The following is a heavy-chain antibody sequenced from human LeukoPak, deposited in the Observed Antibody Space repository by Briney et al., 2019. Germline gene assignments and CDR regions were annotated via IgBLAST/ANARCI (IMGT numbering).Heavy chain of an antibody. V-gene: IGHV4-4*07. CDR1: GGSISSYY. CDR3: AVEYYYDSSGFDY. D-gene: IGHD3-22*01. CDR2: IYTSGST. Sequence: SETLSFTCTVSGGSISSYYWSWIRQPAGKGLEWIGRIYTSGSTYYNPSLKSRVTMSVDTSKNQFSLKLSSVTAADTAVYYCAVEYYYDSSGFDYWGQGTLVTVSS. J-gene: IGHJ4*02.